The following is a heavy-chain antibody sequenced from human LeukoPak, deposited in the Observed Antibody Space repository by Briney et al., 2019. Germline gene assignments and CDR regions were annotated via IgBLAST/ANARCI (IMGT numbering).Heavy chain of an antibody. D-gene: IGHD5-24*01. CDR1: GITFSSYG. CDR3: AKDIWRWAFDI. V-gene: IGHV3-23*01. CDR2: ISSTGGTT. Sequence: GGSLRLSCAASGITFSSYGMSWVRQAPGKGLEWVSSISSTGGTTYYADSVKGRFTISRDNSMNTLYLQMNSLRAEDTAIYFCAKDIWRWAFDIWGQGTMVTVSS. J-gene: IGHJ3*02.